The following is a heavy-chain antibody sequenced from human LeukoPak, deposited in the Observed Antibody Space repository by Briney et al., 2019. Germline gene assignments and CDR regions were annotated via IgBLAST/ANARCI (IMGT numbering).Heavy chain of an antibody. CDR1: GGSIRSSSYY. CDR3: ARHGRGYYYDSSGFS. Sequence: PSETLSLTCTVSGGSIRSSSYYWGWIRQPPGKGLEWIGSISYSGNTYYNPSLKSRVTMSVATSKNQFSLKLSSVTAADTVVYYCARHGRGYYYDSSGFSWGQGTLVTVSS. V-gene: IGHV4-39*01. J-gene: IGHJ5*02. CDR2: ISYSGNT. D-gene: IGHD3-22*01.